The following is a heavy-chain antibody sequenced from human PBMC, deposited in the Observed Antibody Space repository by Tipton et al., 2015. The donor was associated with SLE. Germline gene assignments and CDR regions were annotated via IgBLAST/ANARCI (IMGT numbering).Heavy chain of an antibody. CDR1: GFTFSSYE. CDR3: AKAPGSGDRLGTFDI. J-gene: IGHJ3*02. D-gene: IGHD7-27*01. V-gene: IGHV3-48*03. Sequence: TLRLSCAASGFTFSSYEMNWVRQAPGKGLEWVSYISSSGSTIYYADSVKGRFTISRDNAKNSLYLQMNSLRAEDTALYYCAKAPGSGDRLGTFDIWGEGTMVTVSS. CDR2: ISSSGSTI.